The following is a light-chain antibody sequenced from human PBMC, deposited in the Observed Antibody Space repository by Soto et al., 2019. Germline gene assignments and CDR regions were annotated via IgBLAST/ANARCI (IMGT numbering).Light chain of an antibody. J-gene: IGKJ3*01. V-gene: IGKV3-11*01. Sequence: EIVLTQSPATLSMSPGERATLSCRASQSVSNYLAWYQQRPGQAPRLLIYEASNRASGIPARFSGRGSGTDFTLTISSLQSEDSAVYYCHQYNSWPRGTFGPGTKVEIK. CDR1: QSVSNY. CDR3: HQYNSWPRGT. CDR2: EAS.